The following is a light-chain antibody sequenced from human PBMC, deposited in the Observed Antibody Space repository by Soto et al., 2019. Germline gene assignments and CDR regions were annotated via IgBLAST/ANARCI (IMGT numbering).Light chain of an antibody. CDR2: SAS. J-gene: IGKJ2*01. Sequence: EVVMTQSPATLSVFPGERVTLSCRASQSVSTSLAWYQQKPGQAPRLLIYSASTRATGIPARFSGSGSGTEFTLTISSPQSEDFAVYYCQQYLIWYTFGQGTKLEI. V-gene: IGKV3-15*01. CDR3: QQYLIWYT. CDR1: QSVSTS.